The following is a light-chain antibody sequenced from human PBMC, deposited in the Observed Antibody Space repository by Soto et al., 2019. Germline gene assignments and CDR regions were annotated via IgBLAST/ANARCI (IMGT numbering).Light chain of an antibody. Sequence: QSVLTQPPSVSGAPGQRVTISCTGSSSNIGAGYDVHWYQQLPGRAPKLLIYGNTNRPSGVPDRFSGSKSGTSASLAITGLQAEDEADYYCLSFDSSLSVVFGGGTXXTXL. CDR1: SSNIGAGYD. CDR2: GNT. J-gene: IGLJ2*01. V-gene: IGLV1-40*01. CDR3: LSFDSSLSVV.